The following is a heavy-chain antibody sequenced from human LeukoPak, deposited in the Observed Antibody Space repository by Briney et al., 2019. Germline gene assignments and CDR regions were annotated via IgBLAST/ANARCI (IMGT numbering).Heavy chain of an antibody. J-gene: IGHJ5*02. CDR1: GGSISSHY. CDR3: ARAVEYQLLTGWFDP. V-gene: IGHV4-59*11. D-gene: IGHD2-2*01. Sequence: SETLSLTCTVSGGSISSHYWSWIRQPPGKGLEWIGYIYYSGSTNYNPSLKSRVTISVDTSKNQFSLKLSPVTAADTAVYYCARAVEYQLLTGWFDPWGQGTLVTVSS. CDR2: IYYSGST.